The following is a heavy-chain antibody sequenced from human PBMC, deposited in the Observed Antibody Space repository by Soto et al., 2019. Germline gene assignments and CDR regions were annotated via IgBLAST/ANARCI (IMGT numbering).Heavy chain of an antibody. CDR3: ASLLTMVRPPSYYCDY. Sequence: GESLKISCKGSGYSFTSYWIGWVRQMPGKGLEWMGIIYPGDSDTRYSPSFQGQVTISADKSISTAYLQWSSVKASDTAMYYCASLLTMVRPPSYYCDYLGQGTLVTASS. D-gene: IGHD3-10*01. V-gene: IGHV5-51*01. CDR2: IYPGDSDT. CDR1: GYSFTSYW. J-gene: IGHJ4*02.